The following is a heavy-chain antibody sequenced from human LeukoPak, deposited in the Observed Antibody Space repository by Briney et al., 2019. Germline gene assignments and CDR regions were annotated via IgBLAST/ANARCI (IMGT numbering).Heavy chain of an antibody. J-gene: IGHJ4*02. Sequence: PGGSLRLSCAASGFTFSSYWMSWVRQAPGKGLEWVSYISSSSSTIYYADSVKGRFTISRDNAKNSLYLQMNSLRAEDTAVYYCARDLYGGNSTPDYWGQGTLVTVSS. CDR1: GFTFSSYW. CDR3: ARDLYGGNSTPDY. D-gene: IGHD4-23*01. CDR2: ISSSSSTI. V-gene: IGHV3-48*01.